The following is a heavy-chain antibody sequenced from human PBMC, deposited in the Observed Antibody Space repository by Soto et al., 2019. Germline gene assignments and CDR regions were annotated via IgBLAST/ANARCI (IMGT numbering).Heavy chain of an antibody. CDR3: ARGIKYGDCSRWFDP. CDR1: GYIVTNYD. Sequence: QVQLVQSGAEVKKPGASVKVSCKASGYIVTNYDINWVRQATGQGLEYLGWINPNSGNTGYVQKFKGRVTMTRNTSIHTAYLELNSLRSEDTAVYYCARGIKYGDCSRWFDPWGQGTLVTVSS. V-gene: IGHV1-8*01. J-gene: IGHJ5*02. D-gene: IGHD2-21*02. CDR2: INPNSGNT.